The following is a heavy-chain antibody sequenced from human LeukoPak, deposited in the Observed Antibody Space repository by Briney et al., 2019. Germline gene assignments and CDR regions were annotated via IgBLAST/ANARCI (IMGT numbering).Heavy chain of an antibody. J-gene: IGHJ4*02. CDR2: IKQDGSEK. V-gene: IGHV3-7*01. CDR1: GFTFSSYW. Sequence: GGSLRLSCAASGFTFSSYWMSWVRQAPGKGLEWVANIKQDGSEKYYVDSVKGRLTISRDNAKNSLYLQMNSLRAEDTAVYYCARNRGDYYDSSGYYLGYWGQGTLVTVSS. CDR3: ARNRGDYYDSSGYYLGY. D-gene: IGHD3-22*01.